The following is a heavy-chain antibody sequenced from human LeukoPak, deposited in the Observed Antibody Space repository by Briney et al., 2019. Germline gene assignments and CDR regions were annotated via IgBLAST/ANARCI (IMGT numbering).Heavy chain of an antibody. Sequence: ASVKVSCKASGGTFSSYAISWVRQAPGQGLEWMGGIIPIFGTANYAQKFQGRVTITADESTSTAYMELSSLRSEDTAVYYGARGEVEMATSFDYWGQGTLVTVSS. J-gene: IGHJ4*02. CDR2: IIPIFGTA. D-gene: IGHD5-24*01. V-gene: IGHV1-69*13. CDR1: GGTFSSYA. CDR3: ARGEVEMATSFDY.